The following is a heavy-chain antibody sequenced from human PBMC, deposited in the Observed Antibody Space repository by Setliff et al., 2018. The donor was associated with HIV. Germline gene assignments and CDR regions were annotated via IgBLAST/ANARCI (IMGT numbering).Heavy chain of an antibody. CDR2: IYTSGST. CDR3: ARERAYDYLWGSYRSSQNSFDY. J-gene: IGHJ4*02. D-gene: IGHD3-16*02. Sequence: SETLSLTCTVSGGSISSGFYYWSWIRQPAGKGLEWIGHIYTSGSTNYNPSLKSRVTISRDNAKYSLYLQMNSLRAEDPAVYYCARERAYDYLWGSYRSSQNSFDYWGQGTLVTVS. CDR1: GGSISSGFYY. V-gene: IGHV4-61*09.